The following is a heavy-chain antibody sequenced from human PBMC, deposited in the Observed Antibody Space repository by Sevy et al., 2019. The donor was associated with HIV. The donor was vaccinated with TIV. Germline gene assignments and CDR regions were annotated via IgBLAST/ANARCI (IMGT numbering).Heavy chain of an antibody. CDR1: GYTFTSYG. J-gene: IGHJ4*02. CDR3: ARHHLGYCSGGSCSDQYYFDY. Sequence: ASVKVSCKASGYTFTSYGISWVRQAPGQGLEWMGWISAYNGNTNYAQKLQGRVTMTTDTSTSTAYMEMRSLRSDDTAVYYCARHHLGYCSGGSCSDQYYFDYWGQGTLVTVSS. CDR2: ISAYNGNT. D-gene: IGHD2-15*01. V-gene: IGHV1-18*01.